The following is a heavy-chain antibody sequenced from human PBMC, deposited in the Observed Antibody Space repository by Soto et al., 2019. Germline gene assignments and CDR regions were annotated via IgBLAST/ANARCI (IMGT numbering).Heavy chain of an antibody. J-gene: IGHJ4*02. CDR3: ARPPFPVSINAVCYPFDY. D-gene: IGHD2-8*01. CDR1: GYTFTDYY. CDR2: INPSGGST. Sequence: QVQLVQSGAEVKKPGASVKVSCKASGYTFTDYYIHWVRQAPGQGLEWMGMINPSGGSTDYAQKFRVIVTMTSDTSTGTVYMELSSLRSEDTAVYYCARPPFPVSINAVCYPFDYWGQGTVVTVSS. V-gene: IGHV1-46*01.